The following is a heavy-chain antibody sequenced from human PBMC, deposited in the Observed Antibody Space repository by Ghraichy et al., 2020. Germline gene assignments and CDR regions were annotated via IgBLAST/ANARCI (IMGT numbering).Heavy chain of an antibody. CDR2: IIPIFGTA. Sequence: SVKVSCKASGGTFSSYAISWVRQAPGQGLEWIGGIIPIFGTANYAQKFQGRVTITADESTSTAYMELSSLRSEDTAVYYCARDPPYYDSSGYILWGQGTLVTFSS. V-gene: IGHV1-69*13. CDR1: GGTFSSYA. D-gene: IGHD3-22*01. CDR3: ARDPPYYDSSGYIL. J-gene: IGHJ4*02.